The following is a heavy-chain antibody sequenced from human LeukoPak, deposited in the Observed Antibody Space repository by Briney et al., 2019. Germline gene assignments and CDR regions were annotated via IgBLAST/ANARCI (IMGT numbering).Heavy chain of an antibody. Sequence: GGSLRLSSAASGFTFSSYAMSWVRQAPGKGLEWVSAISGSGGSTYYADSVKGRFTISRDNSKNTLYLQMNSLRAKDTAVYYCHYYDSSGYYNYFDYWGQGTLVTVSS. CDR2: ISGSGGST. V-gene: IGHV3-23*01. CDR3: HYYDSSGYYNYFDY. J-gene: IGHJ4*02. D-gene: IGHD3-22*01. CDR1: GFTFSSYA.